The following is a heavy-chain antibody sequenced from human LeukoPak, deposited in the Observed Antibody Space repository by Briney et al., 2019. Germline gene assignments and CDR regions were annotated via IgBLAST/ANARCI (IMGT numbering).Heavy chain of an antibody. V-gene: IGHV3-7*01. CDR2: IKQDGSEK. CDR1: GFTFSNYW. D-gene: IGHD2-15*01. CDR3: ARETLGYCSGGSCYAFDY. Sequence: GGSLRLSCAASGFTFSNYWMSWVRQAPGKGLEWVANIKQDGSEKYYVDSVKGRFTISRDNAKNSLYLQMNSLRAEDTAVYYCARETLGYCSGGSCYAFDYWGQGTLVTVSS. J-gene: IGHJ4*02.